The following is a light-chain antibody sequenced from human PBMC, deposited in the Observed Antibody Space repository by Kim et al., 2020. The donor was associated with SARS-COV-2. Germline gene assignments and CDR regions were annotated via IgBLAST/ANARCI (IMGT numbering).Light chain of an antibody. CDR1: SLTNSY. J-gene: IGLJ1*01. Sequence: LGQTIRITCQGDSLTNSYASWYQQKPGQAPVLVIYGKNNRPSGIPDRFSGSISGTPASLTITGTQAEDEADYYCCSRDISGNHYLFGPGTKVTVL. CDR2: GKN. V-gene: IGLV3-19*01. CDR3: CSRDISGNHYL.